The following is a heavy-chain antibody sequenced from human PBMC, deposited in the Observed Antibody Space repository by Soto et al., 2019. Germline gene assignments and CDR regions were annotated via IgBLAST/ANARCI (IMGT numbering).Heavy chain of an antibody. J-gene: IGHJ4*02. CDR2: INAGNGNT. CDR3: ARPTYYYDSSGPPAY. CDR1: GYTFTNYA. Sequence: ASVKVSCKASGYTFTNYATHWVRQAPGQRLEWMGWINAGNGNTNYAQKLQGRVTMTTDTSTSTAYMELRSLRSDDTAVYYCARPTYYYDSSGPPAYWGQGTLVTVSS. V-gene: IGHV1-3*01. D-gene: IGHD3-22*01.